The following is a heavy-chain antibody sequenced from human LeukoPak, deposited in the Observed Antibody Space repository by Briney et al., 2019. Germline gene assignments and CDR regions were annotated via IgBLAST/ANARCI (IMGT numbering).Heavy chain of an antibody. J-gene: IGHJ2*01. Sequence: SETLSLTCPVYGGSFSRYHWSGIRQPPGKGLEWIGEINHSGSTNYNPSLKSRVTISVDTSKNQFSLRLSSVTAADTAVFYCARVLEGTSGLHCYFSLWGRGTLVTVSS. V-gene: IGHV4-34*01. CDR2: INHSGST. D-gene: IGHD6-19*01. CDR3: ARVLEGTSGLHCYFSL. CDR1: GGSFSRYH.